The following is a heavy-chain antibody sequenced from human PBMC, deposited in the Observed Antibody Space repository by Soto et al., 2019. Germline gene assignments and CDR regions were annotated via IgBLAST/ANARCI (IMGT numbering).Heavy chain of an antibody. CDR3: ARVAPLNSYCSSTSCYSNGWFDP. Sequence: SETLSLTCTVSGGSISSYYWSWIRQPPGKGLEWIGYIYYSGSTNYNPSLKSRVTISVDTSKNQFSLKLSSVTAADTAVYYCARVAPLNSYCSSTSCYSNGWFDPWGQGTLVTVSS. V-gene: IGHV4-59*01. J-gene: IGHJ5*02. CDR1: GGSISSYY. D-gene: IGHD2-2*01. CDR2: IYYSGST.